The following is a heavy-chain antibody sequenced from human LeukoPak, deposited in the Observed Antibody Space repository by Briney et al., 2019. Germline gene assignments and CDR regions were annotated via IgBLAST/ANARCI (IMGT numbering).Heavy chain of an antibody. Sequence: PGGSLRLSCAASGFTFSSYAMSWVRQAPGKGLEWVSAIGGSGGSTYYADSVKGRFTISRDNSKNTLYLQMNSLRAEDTAVYYCAVTGYSYGYGDYGMDVWGQGTTVTVSS. V-gene: IGHV3-23*01. CDR2: IGGSGGST. D-gene: IGHD5-18*01. J-gene: IGHJ6*02. CDR3: AVTGYSYGYGDYGMDV. CDR1: GFTFSSYA.